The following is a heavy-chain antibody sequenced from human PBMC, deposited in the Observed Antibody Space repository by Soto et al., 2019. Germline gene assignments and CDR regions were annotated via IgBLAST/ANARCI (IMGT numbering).Heavy chain of an antibody. CDR1: GYTVTTYG. CDR3: ASTDKGDYVPPLDN. V-gene: IGHV1-18*01. J-gene: IGHJ4*02. CDR2: ITPFNDNT. D-gene: IGHD4-17*01. Sequence: INLVPSGGEVKKPGASVKVSCKTSGYTVTTYGISWVRHAPGQGLELMGWITPFNDNTNYAQNLAGRVTMNTATSTNTAYLELRSLTSVDTAVYYCASTDKGDYVPPLDNWGQGTLVTV.